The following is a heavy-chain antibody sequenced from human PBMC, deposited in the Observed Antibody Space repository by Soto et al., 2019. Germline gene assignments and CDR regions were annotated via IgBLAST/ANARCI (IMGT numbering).Heavy chain of an antibody. D-gene: IGHD6-6*01. V-gene: IGHV4-39*01. CDR2: IYYSGST. CDR3: GSSSEGDYYYGMDV. J-gene: IGHJ6*02. Sequence: SETLSLTCTVSGGSISSSSYYWGWIRQPPGKGLEWIGSIYYSGSTYYDPSLKSRVTISVDTSKNQFSLKLSSVTAADTAVYYCGSSSEGDYYYGMDVWGQGTTVTVSS. CDR1: GGSISSSSYY.